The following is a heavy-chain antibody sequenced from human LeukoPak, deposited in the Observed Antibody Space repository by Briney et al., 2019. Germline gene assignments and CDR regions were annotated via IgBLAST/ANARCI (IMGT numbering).Heavy chain of an antibody. CDR1: GFTFSSYA. CDR3: AKEGGDGYIAYYFDY. J-gene: IGHJ4*02. Sequence: GGSLRLSCAASGFTFSSYAMSWVRQAPGKGLEWVSAISGSGGSTYYADSVKGRFSIYRDNHKNTLYLQMNSLRAEDTAVYYCAKEGGDGYIAYYFDYWGQGTLVTVSS. V-gene: IGHV3-23*01. D-gene: IGHD5-24*01. CDR2: ISGSGGST.